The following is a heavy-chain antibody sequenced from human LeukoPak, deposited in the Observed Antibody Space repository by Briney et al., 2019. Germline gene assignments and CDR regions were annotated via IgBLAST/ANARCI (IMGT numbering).Heavy chain of an antibody. D-gene: IGHD5-24*01. CDR1: GFTFSSYG. CDR3: AKGRWLQHGSLDY. CDR2: ISYDGSNK. Sequence: GGSLRLSCAASGFTFSSYGMHWVRQAPGKGLEGVAVISYDGSNKYYADSVKGRFTISRDNSKNTLYLQMNSLRAEDTAVYYCAKGRWLQHGSLDYWGLGTLVTVSS. V-gene: IGHV3-30*18. J-gene: IGHJ4*02.